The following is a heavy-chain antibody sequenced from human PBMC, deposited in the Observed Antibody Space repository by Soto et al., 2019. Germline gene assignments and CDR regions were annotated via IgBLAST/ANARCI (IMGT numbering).Heavy chain of an antibody. V-gene: IGHV3-9*01. J-gene: IGHJ4*02. D-gene: IGHD6-6*01. CDR2: ISWNSGSI. CDR3: AKDMGYSSSSLDY. CDR1: GFTFDDYA. Sequence: EVQLVESGGGLVQPGRSLRLSCAASGFTFDDYAMHWVRQAPGKGLEWVSGISWNSGSIGYADSVKGRFTISRDNAKNSLYLQMTSLRAEDTALYYCAKDMGYSSSSLDYWGQGTLVTVSS.